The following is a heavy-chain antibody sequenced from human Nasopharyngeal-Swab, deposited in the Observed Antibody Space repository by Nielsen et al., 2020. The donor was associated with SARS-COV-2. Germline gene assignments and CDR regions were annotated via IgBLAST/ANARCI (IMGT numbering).Heavy chain of an antibody. CDR1: WDRVASNRAA. Sequence: SQTLSLTCVISWDRVASNRAAWHLLRPSPSRGLEWLGRAYYRSTWYLDYAVSVQGRISINPDTTKNLFSLHLNSVTLDDTAVYYCARGSHKSGWFWGRGTLVTVSS. D-gene: IGHD6-19*01. V-gene: IGHV6-1*01. J-gene: IGHJ4*02. CDR2: AYYRSTWYL. CDR3: ARGSHKSGWF.